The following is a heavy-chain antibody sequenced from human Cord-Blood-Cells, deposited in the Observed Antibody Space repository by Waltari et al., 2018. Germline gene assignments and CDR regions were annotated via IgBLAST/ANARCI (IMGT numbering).Heavy chain of an antibody. CDR3: ARDRDPKARGSRPGRFDP. CDR2: INPSGGST. D-gene: IGHD3-10*01. CDR1: GYTFTSYY. J-gene: IGHJ5*02. Sequence: QVQLVQSGAEVKKPGASVTVSCQASGYTFTSYYMHWVRQAPGPGLEWMGIINPSGGSTSYAQKFQGRVTMTRDTSTSTVYMELSSLRSEDTAVYYCARDRDPKARGSRPGRFDPWGQGTLVTVSS. V-gene: IGHV1-46*01.